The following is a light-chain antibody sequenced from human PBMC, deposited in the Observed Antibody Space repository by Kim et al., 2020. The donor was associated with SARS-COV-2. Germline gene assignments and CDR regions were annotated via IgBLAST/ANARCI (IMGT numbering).Light chain of an antibody. Sequence: ASVKHTYTLSTGHSSNAIAWQQQQPEKGPRYLMTLNSDGSHSKGDGIPDRFSGSRSGAERYLTISSLQSEDEADYYCQTWGTGIWVFGGGTQLTVL. V-gene: IGLV4-69*01. CDR3: QTWGTGIWV. CDR1: TGHSSNA. J-gene: IGLJ3*02. CDR2: LNSDGSH.